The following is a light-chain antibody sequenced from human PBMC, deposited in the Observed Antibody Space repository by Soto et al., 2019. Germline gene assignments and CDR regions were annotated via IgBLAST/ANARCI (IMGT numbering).Light chain of an antibody. Sequence: IHMNKSPVSLSASVGDRVTITCRASQSISSWLAWYQQKPGKAPKLLIYDASSLESGVPSRFSGSGSGTEFTLTISSLQPDDFAPYYCPHYNSHAWRFAEGTKVDIK. J-gene: IGKJ1*01. CDR2: DAS. CDR3: PHYNSHAWR. V-gene: IGKV1-5*01. CDR1: QSISSW.